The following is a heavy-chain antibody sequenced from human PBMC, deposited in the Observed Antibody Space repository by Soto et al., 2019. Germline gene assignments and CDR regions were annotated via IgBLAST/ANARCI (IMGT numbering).Heavy chain of an antibody. CDR2: IHPSGDT. Sequence: QVQLVQSGAELKKPGASVKVACKASGYKFTTYFIHCVRQAPGQGLEWMGMIHPSGDTGYAQKFRGRVNMTIDTSTTTAYMELRNLTSEDTAVYFSVRGYCTTSPCSGDFQFWGQGTLVTVSS. CDR1: GYKFTTYF. D-gene: IGHD2-15*01. V-gene: IGHV1-46*01. CDR3: VRGYCTTSPCSGDFQF. J-gene: IGHJ1*01.